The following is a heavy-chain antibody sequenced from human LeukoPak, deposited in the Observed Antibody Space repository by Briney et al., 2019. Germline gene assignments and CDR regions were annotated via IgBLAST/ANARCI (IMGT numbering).Heavy chain of an antibody. D-gene: IGHD6-19*01. J-gene: IGHJ4*02. CDR3: AKAFDSSGLGYYFDY. CDR2: ISGDGGST. Sequence: PGGSLRLSCAASGFTFSSFWLHWVRQAPGKGLEWVSLISGDGGSTYYADSVKGRFTISRDNSKNSLYLQMNSLRTEDTALYYCAKAFDSSGLGYYFDYWGQGTLVTVSS. V-gene: IGHV3-43*02. CDR1: GFTFSSFW.